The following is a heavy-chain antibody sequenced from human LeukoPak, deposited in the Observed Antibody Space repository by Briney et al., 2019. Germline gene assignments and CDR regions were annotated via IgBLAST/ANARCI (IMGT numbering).Heavy chain of an antibody. J-gene: IGHJ3*02. CDR3: ASSPGPIAGHAFDI. D-gene: IGHD6-13*01. CDR2: IKQDGSEK. Sequence: GGSLRLSCAASGFTFSSYWMSWVRQAPGKGLEWVANIKQDGSEKYYVDSVKGRFTISRDNAKNSLYLQMNSLRAEDTAVYYCASSPGPIAGHAFDIWGQGTMATVSS. V-gene: IGHV3-7*01. CDR1: GFTFSSYW.